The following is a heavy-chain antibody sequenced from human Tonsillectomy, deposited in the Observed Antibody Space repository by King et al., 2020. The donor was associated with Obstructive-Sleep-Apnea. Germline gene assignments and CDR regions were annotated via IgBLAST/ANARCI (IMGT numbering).Heavy chain of an antibody. CDR2: IKSHSDGGTA. Sequence: VQLVESGGGLVKPWGSLTLSCVASGFVFPNAWMRWVRQAPGKGLEWVGRIKSHSDGGTAVYAAPVKGRFTISRDDSKNTLFLQMISLKTEDTAVYYCTTDPGYSNLWGQGTLVLVSS. D-gene: IGHD5-12*01. V-gene: IGHV3-15*01. CDR3: TTDPGYSNL. J-gene: IGHJ4*02. CDR1: GFVFPNAW.